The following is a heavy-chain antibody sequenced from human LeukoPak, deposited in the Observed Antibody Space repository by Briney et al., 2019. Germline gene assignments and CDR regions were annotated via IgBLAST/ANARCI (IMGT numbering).Heavy chain of an antibody. Sequence: GGSLRLSCAASGFAFSSYVMHWVRQAPGKGLEWVAVIWSDGSNKYYADSVKGRFTISRDNSKNTLYLQMNSLRAEDTAVYYCARDGYRSLRYFDPHYFDYWGQGTLVTVSS. V-gene: IGHV3-30*06. J-gene: IGHJ4*02. D-gene: IGHD3-9*01. CDR3: ARDGYRSLRYFDPHYFDY. CDR2: IWSDGSNK. CDR1: GFAFSSYV.